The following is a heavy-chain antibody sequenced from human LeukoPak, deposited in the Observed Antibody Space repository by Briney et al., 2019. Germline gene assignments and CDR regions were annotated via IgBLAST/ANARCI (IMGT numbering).Heavy chain of an antibody. V-gene: IGHV4-4*07. CDR3: ASDGPFYGSGSSEAPNYYYYYMDV. Sequence: SETLSLTCTVSGGSISSYYWSWIRQPAGKGLEWIGRIYTSGSTNYNPSLKSRVTMSVDTSKNQFSLKLSSVTAADTAVYYCASDGPFYGSGSSEAPNYYYYYMDVWGKGTTVTVSS. CDR1: GGSISSYY. D-gene: IGHD3-10*01. J-gene: IGHJ6*03. CDR2: IYTSGST.